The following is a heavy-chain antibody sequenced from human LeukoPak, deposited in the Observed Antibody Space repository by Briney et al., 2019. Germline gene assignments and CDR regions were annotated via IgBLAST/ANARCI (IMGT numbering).Heavy chain of an antibody. V-gene: IGHV3-30*18. Sequence: PGGSLRLSCAASGFTFSSYGMHWVRQAPGKGLEWVAVISYDGSNKYYADSVKGRFTISRDNSKNTLYLQMNSLRAEDTAVYYCAKDETIRYTVEEYYYGMDVWGQGTTVTVSS. CDR3: AKDETIRYTVEEYYYGMDV. CDR1: GFTFSSYG. D-gene: IGHD1-1*01. J-gene: IGHJ6*02. CDR2: ISYDGSNK.